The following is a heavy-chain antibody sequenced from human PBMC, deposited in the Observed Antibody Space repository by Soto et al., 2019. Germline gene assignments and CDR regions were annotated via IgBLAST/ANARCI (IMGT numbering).Heavy chain of an antibody. V-gene: IGHV1-8*01. CDR3: AIGRQEYCILPTCSTLVYARHV. CDR1: GYTFTSYD. CDR2: MNPNSGNT. Sequence: ASVKVSCKASGYTFTSYDINWVRQATGQGREWMGWMNPNSGNTGYAKKFQGRVTMTRNTSISTAYMELSSLRSEDTAVYYCAIGRQEYCILPTCSTLVYARHVWDQ. D-gene: IGHD2-15*01. J-gene: IGHJ6*02.